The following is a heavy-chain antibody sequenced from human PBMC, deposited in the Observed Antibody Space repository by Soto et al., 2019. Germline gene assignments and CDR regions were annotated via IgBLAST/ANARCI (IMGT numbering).Heavy chain of an antibody. D-gene: IGHD6-6*01. CDR3: AKESIAARPSSTWFDP. J-gene: IGHJ5*02. CDR2: ISYDGSNK. CDR1: GFTFSSYG. V-gene: IGHV3-30*18. Sequence: QVQLVESGGGVVQPGRSLRLSCAASGFTFSSYGMHWVRQAPGKGLEWVAVISYDGSNKYYADSVKGRFTISRDNSKNTLYLQMNSLRAEDTAVYYCAKESIAARPSSTWFDPWGQGTLVTVSS.